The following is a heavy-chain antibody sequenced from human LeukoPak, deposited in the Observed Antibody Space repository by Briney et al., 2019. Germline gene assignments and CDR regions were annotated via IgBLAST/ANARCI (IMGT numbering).Heavy chain of an antibody. D-gene: IGHD3-22*01. CDR1: GFTFSSYD. V-gene: IGHV3-23*01. CDR3: AKSGDSSGYYFYYFDN. Sequence: GGSLRLSCAASGFTFSSYDMSWVRQAPGKGLEWVSAISGSGGTTYYADSVKGRFTISRDNSKNTLYLQMDSLRAEDTAVYYCAKSGDSSGYYFYYFDNWGQGTLVTVSS. J-gene: IGHJ4*02. CDR2: ISGSGGTT.